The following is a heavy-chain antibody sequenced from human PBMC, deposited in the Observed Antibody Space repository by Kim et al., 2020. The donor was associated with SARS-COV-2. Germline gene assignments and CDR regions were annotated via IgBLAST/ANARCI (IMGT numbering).Heavy chain of an antibody. V-gene: IGHV3-43*02. CDR3: AKAHSDFWSGYPKRYYYFDY. CDR1: GFTFDDYA. CDR2: ISGDGGST. J-gene: IGHJ4*02. Sequence: GGSLRLSCAASGFTFDDYAMHWVRQAPGKGLEWVSLISGDGGSTYYADSVKGRFTISRDNSKNSLYLQMNSLRTEDTALYYCAKAHSDFWSGYPKRYYYFDYWGQGTLVTVSS. D-gene: IGHD3-3*01.